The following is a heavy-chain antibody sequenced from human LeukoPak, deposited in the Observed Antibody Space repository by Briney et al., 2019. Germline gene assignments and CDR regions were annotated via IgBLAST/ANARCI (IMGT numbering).Heavy chain of an antibody. CDR2: IYYSGST. D-gene: IGHD6-19*01. CDR3: AREAIAVAGDDAFDI. CDR1: GGPISSSSYY. Sequence: SETLSLTCTVSGGPISSSSYYWGWIRQPPGKGLEWIGSIYYSGSTYYNPSLKSRVTISVDTSKNQFSLKLSSVTAADTAVYYCAREAIAVAGDDAFDIWGQGTMVTVSS. V-gene: IGHV4-39*07. J-gene: IGHJ3*02.